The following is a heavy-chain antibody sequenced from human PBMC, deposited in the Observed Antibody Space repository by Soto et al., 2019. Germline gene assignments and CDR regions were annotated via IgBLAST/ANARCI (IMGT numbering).Heavy chain of an antibody. CDR1: GGSISSYYW. CDR2: IYWDDDK. J-gene: IGHJ4*02. D-gene: IGHD4-17*01. CDR3: ALSPLDDYGGNPVY. Sequence: TLSLTCTVSGGSISSYYWSWIRQPPGKGLEWLALIYWDDDKRYSPSLKSRLTITKDTSKNQVVLTMTNMDPVDTATYYCALSPLDDYGGNPVYWGQGTLVTVSS. V-gene: IGHV2-5*08.